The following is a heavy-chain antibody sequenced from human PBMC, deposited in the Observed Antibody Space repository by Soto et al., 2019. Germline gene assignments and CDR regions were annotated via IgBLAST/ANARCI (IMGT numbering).Heavy chain of an antibody. CDR1: GFTFSSYA. J-gene: IGHJ3*02. V-gene: IGHV3-23*01. D-gene: IGHD6-19*01. Sequence: GGSLRLSCAASGFTFSSYAMSWVRQAPGKGLEWVSAISGSGGSTYYADSVKGRFTISRDNSKNTLYLQMNSLRAEDTAVYYCAKGCGSSGWYHDDAFAIWGQGTMVTVSS. CDR3: AKGCGSSGWYHDDAFAI. CDR2: ISGSGGST.